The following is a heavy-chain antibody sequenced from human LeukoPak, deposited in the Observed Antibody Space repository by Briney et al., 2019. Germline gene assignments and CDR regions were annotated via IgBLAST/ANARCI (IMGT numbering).Heavy chain of an antibody. J-gene: IGHJ4*02. CDR3: AKGQLDY. V-gene: IGHV3-30*02. CDR1: GFTFSSYG. Sequence: PGGSLRLSCAASGFTFSSYGMHWVRQAPGKGLEWVAFIRYDGRNKYYADSVKGRFTISRDTSNNTMNQQMNSLRGEDTAVYYCAKGQLDYWGQGTLVTVSS. CDR2: IRYDGRNK.